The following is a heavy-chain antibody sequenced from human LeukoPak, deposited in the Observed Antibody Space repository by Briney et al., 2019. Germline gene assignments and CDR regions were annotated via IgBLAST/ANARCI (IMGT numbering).Heavy chain of an antibody. CDR2: IIHTGST. CDR3: ARLWWLPNGSFDY. Sequence: SETLTLTCAVYGGSFDGYPWSWIRQTPGKGLEWIGEIIHTGSTKYNPSLSSGVTISVDTSKNQFSLKVTYVTAADTAVYYCARLWWLPNGSFDYWGQGTLVTVSS. J-gene: IGHJ4*02. CDR1: GGSFDGYP. D-gene: IGHD5-12*01. V-gene: IGHV4-34*12.